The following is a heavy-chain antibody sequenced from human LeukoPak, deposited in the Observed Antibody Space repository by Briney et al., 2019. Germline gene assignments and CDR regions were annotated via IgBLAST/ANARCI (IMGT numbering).Heavy chain of an antibody. CDR1: GYTFTSYA. Sequence: GASVKVSCKASGYTFTSYAIHWVRQAPGQRLEWMGWINAGNGNTKYSQKFQGRVTITRDTSASTAYMELSSLRSEDTAVFYCARAASIAVRGGWFDSWGQGTLVTVSS. CDR3: ARAASIAVRGGWFDS. V-gene: IGHV1-3*01. CDR2: INAGNGNT. D-gene: IGHD6-6*01. J-gene: IGHJ5*01.